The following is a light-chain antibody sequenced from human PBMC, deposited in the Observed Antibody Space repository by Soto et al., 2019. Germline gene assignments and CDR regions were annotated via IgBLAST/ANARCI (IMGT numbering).Light chain of an antibody. CDR2: GAS. CDR3: LRYGSSRQT. V-gene: IGKV3-20*01. Sequence: EIALTRSPGTLSLSPGERATLSCRASQSVSSSYLAWYQQKPGQAPRLLINGASSRATGIPDRFRASGSSTDSTLTISRLEPLGFTVYHCLRYGSSRQTFGQGTEVQIK. CDR1: QSVSSSY. J-gene: IGKJ1*01.